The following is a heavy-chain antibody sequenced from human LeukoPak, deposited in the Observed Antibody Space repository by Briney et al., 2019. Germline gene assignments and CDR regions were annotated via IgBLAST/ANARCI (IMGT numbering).Heavy chain of an antibody. Sequence: PSETLSLTCAVYGGSFSGYYWSWIRQPPGKGLEWIGEINHSGSTNYNPSLKSRVTTSVDTSKNQFSLKLSSVTAADTAVYYCARGDYYGSGSSYFDYWGQGTLVTVSS. J-gene: IGHJ4*02. CDR2: INHSGST. D-gene: IGHD3-10*01. V-gene: IGHV4-34*01. CDR3: ARGDYYGSGSSYFDY. CDR1: GGSFSGYY.